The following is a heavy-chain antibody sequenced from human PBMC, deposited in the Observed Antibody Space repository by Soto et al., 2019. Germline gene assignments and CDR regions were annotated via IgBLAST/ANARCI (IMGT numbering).Heavy chain of an antibody. CDR1: GYTFTTYA. CDR2: IKPASGNT. D-gene: IGHD1-26*01. CDR3: GRSVVGATGEILYNAMDV. Sequence: QVQLVQSGAEVKKPGASVKVSCKASGYTFTTYALHWVRQAPGQRPEWMGWIKPASGNTKYSKKFQERVTNTRDTSASTGYMELSSLRSEDTAVYYCGRSVVGATGEILYNAMDVWGQGTTVTVSS. V-gene: IGHV1-3*01. J-gene: IGHJ6*02.